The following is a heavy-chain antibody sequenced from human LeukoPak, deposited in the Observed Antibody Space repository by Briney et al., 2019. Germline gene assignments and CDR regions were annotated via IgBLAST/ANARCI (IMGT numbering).Heavy chain of an antibody. CDR1: GFTFSSYW. V-gene: IGHV3-7*01. Sequence: GGSLRVSCAASGFTFSSYWLSWVRQAPGKGLEWVANIKQDGSEKYYVDSVKGRFTISRDNPKNSLYLQMNSLRAEDTAVYYCARDGIEYYYDSPTRSDYYYYYMDVWGKGTTVTVSS. CDR3: ARDGIEYYYDSPTRSDYYYYYMDV. CDR2: IKQDGSEK. D-gene: IGHD3-22*01. J-gene: IGHJ6*03.